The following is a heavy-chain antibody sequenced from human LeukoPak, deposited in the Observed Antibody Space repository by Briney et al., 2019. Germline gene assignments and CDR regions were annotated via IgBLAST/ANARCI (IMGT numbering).Heavy chain of an antibody. CDR3: VVPLVVSARPDN. Sequence: LGGSLRLSCAASGFTFSSYGMHWVRQAPGKGLEWVAVISYDGSNKYYADSVKGRFTISRDNSKNTLYLQMNSLRAEATAVYYCVVPLVVSARPDNWGQGTMVTVSS. V-gene: IGHV3-30*03. CDR1: GFTFSSYG. D-gene: IGHD2-15*01. CDR2: ISYDGSNK. J-gene: IGHJ3*02.